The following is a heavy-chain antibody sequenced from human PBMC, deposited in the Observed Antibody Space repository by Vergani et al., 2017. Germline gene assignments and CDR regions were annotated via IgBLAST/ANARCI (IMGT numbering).Heavy chain of an antibody. CDR2: IYHSGST. V-gene: IGHV4-4*03. Sequence: QVQLQESGPGLVKPPGTLSLTCAVSGGSISSSNWWSWVRQPPGKGLEWIGEIYHSGSTNYNPSLKSRVTISVDKSLSTAYLQWSSLKASDTATYYCAKTHDFSSLYSSYNWFDPWGQGTQVTVSS. CDR3: AKTHDFSSLYSSYNWFDP. J-gene: IGHJ5*02. CDR1: GGSISSSNW. D-gene: IGHD3-3*01.